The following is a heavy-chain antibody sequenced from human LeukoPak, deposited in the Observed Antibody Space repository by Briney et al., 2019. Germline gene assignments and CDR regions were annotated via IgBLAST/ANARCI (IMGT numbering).Heavy chain of an antibody. CDR2: FDPEDGET. CDR1: GYTLTELS. J-gene: IGHJ5*02. CDR3: ALLGESREWFDP. Sequence: ASVKVSCKVSGYTLTELSMHWVRQAPGKGPEWMGGFDPEDGETIYAQKFQGRVTMTEDTSTDTAYMELSSLRSEDTAVYYCALLGESREWFDPWGQGTLITVSS. V-gene: IGHV1-24*01. D-gene: IGHD3-10*01.